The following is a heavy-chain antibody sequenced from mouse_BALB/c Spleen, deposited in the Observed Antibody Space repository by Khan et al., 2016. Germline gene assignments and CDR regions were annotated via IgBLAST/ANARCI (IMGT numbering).Heavy chain of an antibody. Sequence: EVQLQESGPGLVKPSQSLSLTCTVTGYSITSDYAWNWIRQFPGNKLEWMGYISYSGSTSYNPSLKSRISITRDTSKNQFFLQLNSVTTEDTATYYCARHYDSPYYAMDYWGQRTSVTVSS. CDR3: ARHYDSPYYAMDY. D-gene: IGHD2-4*01. CDR1: GYSITSDYA. V-gene: IGHV3-2*02. J-gene: IGHJ4*01. CDR2: ISYSGST.